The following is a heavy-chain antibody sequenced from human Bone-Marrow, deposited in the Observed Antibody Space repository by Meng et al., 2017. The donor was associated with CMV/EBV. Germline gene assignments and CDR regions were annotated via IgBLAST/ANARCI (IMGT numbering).Heavy chain of an antibody. Sequence: GESLKISCAASGFTFDDYTMHWVRQAPGKGLEWVSLISWDGGSTYYADSVKGRFTISRDNSKNSLYLQMNSLRADDMALYFCAKGYCSSPSCLFDYWGQGTLVTVSS. CDR2: ISWDGGST. CDR1: GFTFDDYT. CDR3: AKGYCSSPSCLFDY. V-gene: IGHV3-43*01. J-gene: IGHJ4*02. D-gene: IGHD2-2*01.